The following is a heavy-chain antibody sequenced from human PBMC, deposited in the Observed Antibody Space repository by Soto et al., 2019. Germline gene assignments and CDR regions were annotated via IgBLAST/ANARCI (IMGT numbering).Heavy chain of an antibody. CDR1: GYTFTGYY. Sequence: GASVKVSCKASGYTFTGYYMHWVRQAPGQGLEWMGWINPNSGGTNYAQKFQGRVTMTRGTSISTAYMELSRLRSDDTAVYYCARGRIAAVGWFDPWGQGTLVTVSS. CDR2: INPNSGGT. V-gene: IGHV1-2*02. D-gene: IGHD6-13*01. CDR3: ARGRIAAVGWFDP. J-gene: IGHJ5*02.